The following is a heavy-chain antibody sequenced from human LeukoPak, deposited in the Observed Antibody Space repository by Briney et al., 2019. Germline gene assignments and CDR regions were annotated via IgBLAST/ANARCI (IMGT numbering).Heavy chain of an antibody. V-gene: IGHV4-38-2*01. Sequence: SETLSLTCAVSGYSMSRGYYWGWIRQPPGNGLEWIGSIYRSGSTYYNPSLKSRITISVDTSKNQFSLKLSSVTAADTAFYYCARGGEWELHYFDYWGRGTLVTVSS. CDR3: ARGGEWELHYFDY. CDR1: GYSMSRGYY. J-gene: IGHJ4*02. CDR2: IYRSGST. D-gene: IGHD1-26*01.